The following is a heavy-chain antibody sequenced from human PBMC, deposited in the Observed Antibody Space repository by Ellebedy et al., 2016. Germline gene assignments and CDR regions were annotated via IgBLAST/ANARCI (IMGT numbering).Heavy chain of an antibody. J-gene: IGHJ1*01. Sequence: LSLTXXASGFIFSDYYMSWIRQAPGKGLQWVSHISGSTDYTSYADSLKGRFTISRDNAKNSLYLQLNSLRAEDTAVYYCTRGSTRWSADSGHWGQGTLVTVSS. CDR3: TRGSTRWSADSGH. D-gene: IGHD2-15*01. V-gene: IGHV3-11*06. CDR1: GFIFSDYY. CDR2: ISGSTDYT.